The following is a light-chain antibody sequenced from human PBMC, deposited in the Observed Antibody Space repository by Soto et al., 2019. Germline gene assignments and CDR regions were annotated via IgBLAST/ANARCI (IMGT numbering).Light chain of an antibody. CDR3: GTWDSSLV. Sequence: QSVLTQPPSVSAAPGQTVTISCSGSNSNIGNNYVSWYQQLPGAAPKLLIYDNNKRPSGIPDRFSGSKSGASATLGITGLQTGDEADYYCGTWDSSLVFGGGTKLTVL. J-gene: IGLJ2*01. CDR1: NSNIGNNY. CDR2: DNN. V-gene: IGLV1-51*01.